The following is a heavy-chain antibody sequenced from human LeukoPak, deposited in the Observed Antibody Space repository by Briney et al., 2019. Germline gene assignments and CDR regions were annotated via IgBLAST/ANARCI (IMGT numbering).Heavy chain of an antibody. Sequence: SETLSLTCTVSGGSISSSSYYWGWIRQHPGEGLVWIGNIYYSGDSDFNPSLKSRVTISVDTSKNQFSLKLNSVTATDTAVYYCARQFGSGSPNYGLDVWGQGTTVTVSS. CDR1: GGSISSSSYY. V-gene: IGHV4-31*03. CDR2: IYYSGDS. CDR3: ARQFGSGSPNYGLDV. J-gene: IGHJ6*02. D-gene: IGHD3-10*01.